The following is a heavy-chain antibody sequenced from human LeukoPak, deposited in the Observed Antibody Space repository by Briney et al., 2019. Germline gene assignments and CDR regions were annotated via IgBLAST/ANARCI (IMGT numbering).Heavy chain of an antibody. CDR3: ARVYYYYYMDV. Sequence: GGSLRLSCAASGFTFSSYWMHWVRQAPGTGLVWVSRISSDGTSTYYADSVKGRFSISRDNAKNTLYLQMNSLRAEDTAMYYCARVYYYYYMDVWGRGTTVTVSS. J-gene: IGHJ6*03. CDR1: GFTFSSYW. CDR2: ISSDGTST. V-gene: IGHV3-74*01.